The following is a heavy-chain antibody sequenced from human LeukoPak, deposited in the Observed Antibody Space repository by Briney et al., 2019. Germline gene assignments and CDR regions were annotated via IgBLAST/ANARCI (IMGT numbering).Heavy chain of an antibody. V-gene: IGHV3-21*01. D-gene: IGHD1-26*01. Sequence: GGSLRLSCAASGFTFSSYSMNWVRQAPGKGLEWVSSISSSSSYIYYADSVKGRFTISRNNAKNSLYLQMNSLRAEDTAVYYCARDREERAYDYWGQGTLVTVSS. J-gene: IGHJ4*02. CDR3: ARDREERAYDY. CDR2: ISSSSSYI. CDR1: GFTFSSYS.